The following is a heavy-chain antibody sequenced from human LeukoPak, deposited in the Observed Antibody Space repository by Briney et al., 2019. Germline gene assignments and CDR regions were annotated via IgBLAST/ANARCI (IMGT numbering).Heavy chain of an antibody. D-gene: IGHD3-10*01. CDR2: ISSSSSII. CDR3: ARVLLRGVPGLDY. CDR1: GFTFSSYS. V-gene: IGHV3-48*02. Sequence: GGSLRLSCAASGFTFSSYSMNWVRQAPGKGLEWVSYISSSSSIIYYADSVKGRFTISRDNAKNSLYLQINSLRDEDTAVYYCARVLLRGVPGLDYWGQGTLVTVSS. J-gene: IGHJ4*02.